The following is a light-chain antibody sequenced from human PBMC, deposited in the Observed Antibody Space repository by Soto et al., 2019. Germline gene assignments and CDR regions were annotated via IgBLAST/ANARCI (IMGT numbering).Light chain of an antibody. CDR3: QQYFEWPPMT. V-gene: IGKV3-15*01. J-gene: IGKJ1*01. CDR1: ETVATN. Sequence: EVVMTQSSSTLSVSPAERATLSCRASETVATNLAWYQQKPGQAPRLLISGASTRAAGISDRFRGSGSGSEFTLTISRLRSEDSAIYYCQQYFEWPPMTFGQGTKVHIK. CDR2: GAS.